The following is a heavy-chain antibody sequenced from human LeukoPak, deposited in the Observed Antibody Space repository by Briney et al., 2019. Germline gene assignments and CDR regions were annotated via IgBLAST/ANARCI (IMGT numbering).Heavy chain of an antibody. V-gene: IGHV3-30*18. D-gene: IGHD5-18*01. J-gene: IGHJ3*02. Sequence: PGGSLRLSCAASGFTLSSYGMHWVRQAPGKGLEWVAVISYDGSNKYYADSVKGRFTISRDNSKNTLYLQMNSLRAEDTAVYYCAKTAIGYSYAPDAFDIWGQGAMVTVSS. CDR3: AKTAIGYSYAPDAFDI. CDR2: ISYDGSNK. CDR1: GFTLSSYG.